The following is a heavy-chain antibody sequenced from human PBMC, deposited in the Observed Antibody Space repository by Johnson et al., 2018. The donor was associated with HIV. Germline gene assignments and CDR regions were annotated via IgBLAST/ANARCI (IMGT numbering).Heavy chain of an antibody. Sequence: VQLVESGGGVVQPGRSLRLSCAASGFTFSSYAMHWVRQAPGKGLEWVAVVSYDGSERYYAKNSLYLQMNDLRAEDTAVYYCVRQYELYGYAFDLWGQGTVVTVSS. CDR3: VRQYELYGYAFDL. CDR2: VSYDGSER. J-gene: IGHJ3*01. D-gene: IGHD5-18*01. V-gene: IGHV3-30*04. CDR1: GFTFSSYA.